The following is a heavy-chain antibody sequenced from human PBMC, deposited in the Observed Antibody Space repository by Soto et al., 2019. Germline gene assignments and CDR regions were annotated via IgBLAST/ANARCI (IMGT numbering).Heavy chain of an antibody. J-gene: IGHJ4*02. CDR1: GGSISNYY. CDR2: IYKGGST. CDR3: ARGPDYDFVWGSYRYMF. Sequence: SETLSLTXTVSGGSISNYYWSWIRQPPGKGLEWIGYIYKGGSTNYSPSLKSRVTISVDTSKNQFSLKLSSVTAADTAVYYCARGPDYDFVWGSYRYMFWGQGTLVTVSS. V-gene: IGHV4-59*01. D-gene: IGHD3-16*02.